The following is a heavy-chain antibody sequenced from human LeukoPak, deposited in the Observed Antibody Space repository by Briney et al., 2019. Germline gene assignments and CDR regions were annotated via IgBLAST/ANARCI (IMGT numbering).Heavy chain of an antibody. Sequence: GGSLRLSCAGSGFSFDDYGMHWVRQAPGKGLEWVSLISGNGSRIFYADSVRGRFTVSRDNSKNSLYLRMISLSTEDTALYFCAKEINPDYGIDVWGQRNTVTVSS. CDR3: AKEINPDYGIDV. CDR2: ISGNGSRI. J-gene: IGHJ6*02. V-gene: IGHV3-43*02. CDR1: GFSFDDYG.